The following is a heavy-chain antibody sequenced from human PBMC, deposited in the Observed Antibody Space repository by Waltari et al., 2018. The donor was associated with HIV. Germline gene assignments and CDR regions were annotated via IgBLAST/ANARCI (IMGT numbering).Heavy chain of an antibody. D-gene: IGHD2-15*01. CDR3: AGGVRVVAAAYYFDY. V-gene: IGHV4-34*01. CDR2: INQSGST. J-gene: IGHJ4*02. Sequence: QVQLQQWGAGLLKPSETLSLTCAVYGGSFSGYYWSWIRQPPGKGLEWIGEINQSGSTNYNPSLKSRVTISVDTSKNQFSLKLTSVTAADTAVYYCAGGVRVVAAAYYFDYWGQGTLVTVSS. CDR1: GGSFSGYY.